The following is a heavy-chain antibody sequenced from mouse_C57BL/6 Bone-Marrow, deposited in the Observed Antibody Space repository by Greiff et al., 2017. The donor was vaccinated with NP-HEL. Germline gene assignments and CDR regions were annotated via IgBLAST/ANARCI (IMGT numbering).Heavy chain of an antibody. CDR3: ARAKITTVYYFDY. D-gene: IGHD1-1*01. V-gene: IGHV3-6*01. CDR1: GYSITSGYY. Sequence: EVQLQQSGPGLVKPSQSLSLTCSVTGYSITSGYYWNWIRQFPGNKLEWMGYISYDGSNNYNPSLKNRISITRDTSKNQFFLKLNSVTTEDTATYYCARAKITTVYYFDYWGQGTTLTVSS. J-gene: IGHJ2*01. CDR2: ISYDGSN.